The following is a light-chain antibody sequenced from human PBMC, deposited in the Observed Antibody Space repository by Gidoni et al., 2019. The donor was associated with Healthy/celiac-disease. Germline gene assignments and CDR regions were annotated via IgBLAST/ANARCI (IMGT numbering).Light chain of an antibody. CDR1: KLGDKY. J-gene: IGLJ2*01. CDR3: QAWDSSNVV. Sequence: SYELTQPPSVAVPPGQTASITCSGDKLGDKYACWYQQKPGQSPVLVIYQDSKLPSGIPERFSGSNSGNTATLTISGTQAMDEADYYCQAWDSSNVVFGGGTKLPVL. CDR2: QDS. V-gene: IGLV3-1*01.